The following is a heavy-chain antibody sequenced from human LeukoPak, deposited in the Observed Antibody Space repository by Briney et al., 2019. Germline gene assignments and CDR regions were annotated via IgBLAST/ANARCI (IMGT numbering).Heavy chain of an antibody. D-gene: IGHD3-22*01. J-gene: IGHJ4*02. Sequence: GGSLRLSCAASGFTFSSYSMNWVRQAPGKGLEWVSYISSSSSTICYADSVKGRFTISRDNSKNTLYLQMNSLRAEDTAVYYCAKDQRPVYYDSSGYQSDYWGQGTLVTVSS. CDR1: GFTFSSYS. CDR2: ISSSSSTI. CDR3: AKDQRPVYYDSSGYQSDY. V-gene: IGHV3-48*01.